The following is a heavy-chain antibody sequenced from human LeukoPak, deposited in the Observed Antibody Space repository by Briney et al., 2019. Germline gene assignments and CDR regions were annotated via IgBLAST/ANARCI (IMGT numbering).Heavy chain of an antibody. CDR3: ARDPSRKPYGGRWNFDL. J-gene: IGHJ2*01. Sequence: SETLSLTCTVSGGSINSYYWSWIRQPAGKGLEWIGRIYSSGSTNYNPSLKSRVTISVDTSKNQFSLKLSSVTAADTAVYYCARDPSRKPYGGRWNFDLWGRGTLVTVSS. V-gene: IGHV4-4*07. D-gene: IGHD4-23*01. CDR1: GGSINSYY. CDR2: IYSSGST.